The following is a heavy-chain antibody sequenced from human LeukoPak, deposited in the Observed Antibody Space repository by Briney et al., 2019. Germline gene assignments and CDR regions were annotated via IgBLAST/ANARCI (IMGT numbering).Heavy chain of an antibody. D-gene: IGHD1-26*01. J-gene: IGHJ4*02. CDR2: IYYSGST. CDR3: ARLAGATKGFDY. V-gene: IGHV4-39*01. CDR1: GGSISSSSYY. Sequence: SETLSLTCTVSGGSISSSSYYWGWIRQPPGKGLEWIGSIYYSGSTYYNPSLKSRVTISVDTSKNQFSLKLSSVTAAGTAVYYCARLAGATKGFDYWGQGTLVTVSS.